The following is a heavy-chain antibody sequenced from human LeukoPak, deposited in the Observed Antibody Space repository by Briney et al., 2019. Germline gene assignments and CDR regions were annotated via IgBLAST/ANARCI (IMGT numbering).Heavy chain of an antibody. CDR2: IYYSGST. Sequence: SETLSLTCTVSGGSISSSSYYWGWIRQPPGKGLDWIGSIYYSGSTYYNPSLKSRVTISVDTSKNQFSLKLSSVTAADTAVYYCARDLPPGYYGSGRADDVWGQGTTVTVSS. CDR3: ARDLPPGYYGSGRADDV. J-gene: IGHJ6*02. CDR1: GGSISSSSYY. V-gene: IGHV4-39*07. D-gene: IGHD3-10*01.